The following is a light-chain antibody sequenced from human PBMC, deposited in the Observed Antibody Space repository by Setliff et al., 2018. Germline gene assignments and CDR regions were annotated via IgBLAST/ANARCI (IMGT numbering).Light chain of an antibody. Sequence: SYELTQPPSVSVAPGKTARITCGGNNIGSKSVHWYQQKPGQAPVLVIYYDSDRPSGIPERFSGSNSGNTATLTISRVEAGDEADYYCQVLNSSSDPVFGGGTK. V-gene: IGLV3-21*04. CDR3: QVLNSSSDPV. J-gene: IGLJ2*01. CDR2: YDS. CDR1: NIGSKS.